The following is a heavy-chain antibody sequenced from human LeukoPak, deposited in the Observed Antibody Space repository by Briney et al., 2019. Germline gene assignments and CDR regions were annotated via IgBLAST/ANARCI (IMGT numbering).Heavy chain of an antibody. D-gene: IGHD3-22*01. CDR2: MNPNSGNT. CDR3: ARPPRTYYYDSSGYRYNWFDP. CDR1: GYTFTSYD. J-gene: IGHJ5*02. V-gene: IGHV1-8*03. Sequence: ASVKVSCKASGYTFTSYDINWVRQATGQGLEWMGWMNPNSGNTGYAQKFRGRVTITRNTSISTAYMELSSLRSEDTAVYYCARPPRTYYYDSSGYRYNWFDPWGQGTLVTVSS.